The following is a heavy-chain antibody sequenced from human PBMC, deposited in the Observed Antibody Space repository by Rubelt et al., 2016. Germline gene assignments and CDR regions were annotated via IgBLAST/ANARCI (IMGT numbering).Heavy chain of an antibody. V-gene: IGHV4-34*11. CDR2: IYYSGST. J-gene: IGHJ4*02. CDR1: GGSFSGYY. D-gene: IGHD3-10*01. Sequence: QVQLQQWGAGLLKPSETLSLTCAVYGGSFSGYYWSWIRQPPGKGLEWIGYIYYSGSTNYNPSLKSRVTISVDTSKNQFSRKLSSVTAADTAVYYCASSLLWFGEFTGFDYWGQGTLVTVSS. CDR3: ASSLLWFGEFTGFDY.